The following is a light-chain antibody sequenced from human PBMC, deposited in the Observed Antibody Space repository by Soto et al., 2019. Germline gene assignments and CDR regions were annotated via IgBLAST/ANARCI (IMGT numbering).Light chain of an antibody. CDR2: ANN. CDR1: SSNIGAGYD. V-gene: IGLV1-40*01. J-gene: IGLJ2*01. Sequence: QLVLTQPPSVSGAPGQRVTISCTGSSSNIGAGYDVHWYQQLPGTAPKLLIYANNNRPSGVPDRFSGSKSGTSASLAITGLQAEDEADYYCQSYDGSLSGVLFGGGTKVTVL. CDR3: QSYDGSLSGVL.